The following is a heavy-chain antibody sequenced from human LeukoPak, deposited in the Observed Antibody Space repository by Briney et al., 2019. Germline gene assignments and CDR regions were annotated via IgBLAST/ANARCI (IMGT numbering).Heavy chain of an antibody. J-gene: IGHJ3*02. CDR2: INPNSGGT. CDR3: ARRSGSYNAFDI. V-gene: IGHV1-2*02. CDR1: GYTFTGYY. Sequence: ASVKVSCKASGYTFTGYYMHWVRQAPGQGLEWMGWINPNSGGTNYAQKFQGRVTMTRDTSISTAYMELSRLRSEDTAVYYCARRSGSYNAFDIWGQGTMVTVSS. D-gene: IGHD1-26*01.